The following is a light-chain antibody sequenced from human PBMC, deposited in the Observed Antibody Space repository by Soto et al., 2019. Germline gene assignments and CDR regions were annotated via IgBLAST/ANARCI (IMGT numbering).Light chain of an antibody. J-gene: IGLJ1*01. CDR3: SSYANNNNMLV. CDR1: SSDVGGYNY. V-gene: IGLV2-8*01. CDR2: EVT. Sequence: QSVLTQPPSASGSPGQSVTISCTGSSSDVGGYNYVSWYQQRPGKVPKVIIYEVTKRPVGVPDRFSGSKSGNTASLTVSGLQAEDEAEYFCSSYANNNNMLVFGTGTKVT.